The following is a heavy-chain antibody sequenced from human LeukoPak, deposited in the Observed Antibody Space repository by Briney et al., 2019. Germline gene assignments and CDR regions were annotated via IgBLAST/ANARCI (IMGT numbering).Heavy chain of an antibody. CDR2: FDPEDGEK. Sequence: ASVKVSCKVSRYTLTKLSMYWVRQAPGKGLEWMGGFDPEDGEKIYAQKFQGRVTLTEDTSTDTAYMELSSLKSEDTAVYYCTTPGYSGYPGGFDYWGQGTLVTVSS. V-gene: IGHV1-24*01. CDR1: RYTLTKLS. D-gene: IGHD5-12*01. CDR3: TTPGYSGYPGGFDY. J-gene: IGHJ4*02.